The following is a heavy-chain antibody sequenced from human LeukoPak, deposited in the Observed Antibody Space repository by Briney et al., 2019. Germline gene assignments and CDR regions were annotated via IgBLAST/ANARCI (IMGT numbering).Heavy chain of an antibody. CDR3: VSSVVVVAATPTHFDL. CDR2: ISWSSGHM. J-gene: IGHJ2*01. Sequence: PGRSLRLSCAAAEFKFDDYAMDWVRQGPGKGLEWVSGISWSSGHMEYADSVKGRFTISRDNARNSLYLQMDGLRREDTALYYCVSSVVVVAATPTHFDLWGRGTQVIVSS. V-gene: IGHV3-9*01. CDR1: EFKFDDYA. D-gene: IGHD2-15*01.